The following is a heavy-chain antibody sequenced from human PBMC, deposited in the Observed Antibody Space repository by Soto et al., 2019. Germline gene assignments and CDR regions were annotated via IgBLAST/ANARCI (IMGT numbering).Heavy chain of an antibody. Sequence: GGSLRLSCSASGFTFSSYAMHWVRQAPGKGLEYVSAISSNGGSTYYADSVKGRFTISRDNSKNTLYLQMSSLRAEDTAVYYCVKDPRGVTYDSSGYRPPRFDYWGQGTLVTVSS. CDR3: VKDPRGVTYDSSGYRPPRFDY. CDR1: GFTFSSYA. J-gene: IGHJ4*02. D-gene: IGHD3-22*01. CDR2: ISSNGGST. V-gene: IGHV3-64D*08.